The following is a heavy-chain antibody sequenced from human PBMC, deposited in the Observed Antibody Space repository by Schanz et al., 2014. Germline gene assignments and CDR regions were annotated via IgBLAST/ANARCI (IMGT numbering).Heavy chain of an antibody. CDR3: VTEKRMESGTWAKAFDI. Sequence: QVQLVQSGAEVKKPGASVKVSCKASGYTFTTYYIHWVRQAPGQGLEWMGKINPSSGTTRIAQNFQGRLTVTRDTSTTTVYMELSSLRSDDTAMYYCVTEKRMESGTWAKAFDIWGQGTWVTVSS. V-gene: IGHV1-46*01. CDR1: GYTFTTYY. CDR2: INPSSGTT. D-gene: IGHD3-3*01. J-gene: IGHJ3*02.